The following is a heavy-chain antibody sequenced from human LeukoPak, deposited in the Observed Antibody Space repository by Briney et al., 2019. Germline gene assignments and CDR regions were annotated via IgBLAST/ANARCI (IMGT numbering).Heavy chain of an antibody. CDR2: INHSGST. CDR3: ARGPKAVAVS. CDR1: GGSFSGYY. D-gene: IGHD6-19*01. Sequence: SETLSLTXAVYGGSFSGYYWSWIRQPPGKGLEWIGEINHSGSTNYNPSLKSRVTISVDTSKNQFSLKLSSVTAADTAVYYCARGPKAVAVSWGQGTLVTVSS. J-gene: IGHJ5*02. V-gene: IGHV4-34*01.